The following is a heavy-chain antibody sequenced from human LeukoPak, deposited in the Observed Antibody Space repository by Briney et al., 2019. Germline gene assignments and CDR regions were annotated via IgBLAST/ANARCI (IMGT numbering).Heavy chain of an antibody. V-gene: IGHV5-51*01. CDR3: AGARHGDYRWDY. Sequence: GESLQISCKDSGYSFTNYWIGWVRQMPGKGLEWMGIIRSADSNTKYSPSFQGQVTISADKSISTAYLQWSGLKASDTAMYYCAGARHGDYRWDYWGQGTLVTVSS. D-gene: IGHD4-17*01. J-gene: IGHJ4*02. CDR2: IRSADSNT. CDR1: GYSFTNYW.